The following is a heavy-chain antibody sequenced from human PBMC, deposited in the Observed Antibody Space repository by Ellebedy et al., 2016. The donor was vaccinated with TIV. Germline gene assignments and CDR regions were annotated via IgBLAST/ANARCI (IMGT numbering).Heavy chain of an antibody. CDR3: ARSYDFWSGYLD. Sequence: ASVKVSCXASGYTFTGYYMHWVRQAPGQGLEWMGWINPNSGGTNYAQKFQGWVTMTRDTSISTAYMELSRLRSDDTAVYYCARSYDFWSGYLDWGQGTLVTVSS. CDR1: GYTFTGYY. CDR2: INPNSGGT. V-gene: IGHV1-2*04. J-gene: IGHJ4*02. D-gene: IGHD3-3*01.